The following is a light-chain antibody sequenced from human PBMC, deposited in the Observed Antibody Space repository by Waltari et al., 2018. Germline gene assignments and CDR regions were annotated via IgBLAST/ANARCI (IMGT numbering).Light chain of an antibody. CDR2: GDR. Sequence: QSVLTPPPSASGTPGQRVTISCSGSSSNIGSHTLHWYQRLPGPSPKHPSCGDRQRPAGSPDLCSGAKSGTSASRAISGLQSEDGAVDYWAAWDDSLNVVVFGGGTKLTVL. CDR1: SSNIGSHT. J-gene: IGLJ2*01. V-gene: IGLV1-44*01. CDR3: AAWDDSLNVVV.